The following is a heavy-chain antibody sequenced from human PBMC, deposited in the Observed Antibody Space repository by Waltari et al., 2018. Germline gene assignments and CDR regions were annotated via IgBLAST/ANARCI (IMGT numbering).Heavy chain of an antibody. D-gene: IGHD2-2*01. CDR1: GGTFGRLA. CDR3: ATDTSPPY. J-gene: IGHJ4*02. Sequence: QVQLVQSGAEVEKPGSSVKVSCKASGGTFGRLAISWVRQAAGEGLEWMGGIIPKIGASNYAQEFQGRVTITADDSTSIAYMEMSSLSFEDTAMYFCATDTSPPYWGQGTLVIVSS. V-gene: IGHV1-69*01. CDR2: IIPKIGAS.